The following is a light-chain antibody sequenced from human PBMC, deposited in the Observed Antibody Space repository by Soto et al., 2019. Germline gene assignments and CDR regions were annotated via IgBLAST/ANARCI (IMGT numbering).Light chain of an antibody. V-gene: IGKV1-39*01. J-gene: IGKJ4*01. CDR2: AAS. CDR3: QQSYTTPRLS. Sequence: DIELTQSPSSLSASVGDKLTITCRANQSITNFLNWYQKKPGEVPRLLIYAASRLGNGVPSRFSGSGSWTDFALTINSLQPEDFATYYCQQSYTTPRLSFGGGTRVDFK. CDR1: QSITNF.